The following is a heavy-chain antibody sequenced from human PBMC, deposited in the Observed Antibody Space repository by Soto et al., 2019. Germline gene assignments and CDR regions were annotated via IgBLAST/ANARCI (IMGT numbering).Heavy chain of an antibody. V-gene: IGHV3-53*04. D-gene: IGHD4-17*01. J-gene: IGHJ2*01. CDR1: GFTVSSNY. CDR3: ARDYGDYGLDTWYFDL. Sequence: EVQLVESGGGLVQPGGSLRLSCAASGFTVSSNYMSWVRQAPGKGLEWVSVIYSGGSTYYADSVKGRFTISRHNSKNTLYLQMNSLRAEDTAVYYCARDYGDYGLDTWYFDLWGRGTLVTVSS. CDR2: IYSGGST.